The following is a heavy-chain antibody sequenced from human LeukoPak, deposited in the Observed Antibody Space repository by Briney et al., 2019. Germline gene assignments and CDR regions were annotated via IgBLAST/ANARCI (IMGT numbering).Heavy chain of an antibody. CDR3: ARDSPGASYGFKFSDY. D-gene: IGHD5-18*01. V-gene: IGHV1-18*01. Sequence: ASVKVSCKASGYTFTSYGISWVRQAPGQGLEWMGWISAYNGNTNCAQKLQGRVTMTTDTSTSTAYMELRSLRSDDTAVYYCARDSPGASYGFKFSDYWGQGTLVTVSS. CDR2: ISAYNGNT. CDR1: GYTFTSYG. J-gene: IGHJ4*02.